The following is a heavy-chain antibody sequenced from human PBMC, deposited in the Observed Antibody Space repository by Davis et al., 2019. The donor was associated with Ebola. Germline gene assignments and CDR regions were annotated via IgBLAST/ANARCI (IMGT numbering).Heavy chain of an antibody. CDR1: GYTFTSYA. Sequence: AASVKVSCKASGYTFTSYAMHWVRQAPGQRLEWMGWINAGNGNTKYSQKFQGRVTITRDTSASTAYMELSSLRSEDTAVYYCARDYGARWFGESNPPDYWGQGTLVTVSS. J-gene: IGHJ4*02. CDR2: INAGNGNT. D-gene: IGHD3-10*01. V-gene: IGHV1-3*01. CDR3: ARDYGARWFGESNPPDY.